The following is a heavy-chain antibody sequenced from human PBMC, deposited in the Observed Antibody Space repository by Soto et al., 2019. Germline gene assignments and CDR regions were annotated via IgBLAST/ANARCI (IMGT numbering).Heavy chain of an antibody. CDR1: GFTFSSYG. V-gene: IGHV3-33*01. CDR3: ARDGVVDYGDYREFDY. Sequence: GGSLRLSCAASGFTFSSYGMHWVRQAPGKGLEWVAVIWYDGSNKYYADSVKGRFTISRDNSKNTLYLQMNSLRAEDTAVYYCARDGVVDYGDYREFDYWGQGTLVTVSS. D-gene: IGHD4-17*01. CDR2: IWYDGSNK. J-gene: IGHJ4*02.